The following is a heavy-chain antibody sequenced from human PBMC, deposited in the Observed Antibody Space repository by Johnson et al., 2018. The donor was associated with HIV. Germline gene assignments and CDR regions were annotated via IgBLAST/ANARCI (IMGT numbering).Heavy chain of an antibody. V-gene: IGHV3-74*02. D-gene: IGHD4-17*01. CDR1: GFTFGNYW. J-gene: IGHJ3*02. CDR2: IYSDGSDT. Sequence: VQLVESGGGLVQPGGSLRLSCAASGFTFGNYWMHWVRQAPGKGLVWVARIYSDGSDTKYADSVKGRFTISRDNAKNTLYLQMNSLRAEDTAVYYCARSMTTVTVAFDIWGQGTMVTVSS. CDR3: ARSMTTVTVAFDI.